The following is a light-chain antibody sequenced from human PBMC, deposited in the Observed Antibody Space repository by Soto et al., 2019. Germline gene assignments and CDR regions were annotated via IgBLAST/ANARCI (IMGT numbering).Light chain of an antibody. CDR2: GAS. J-gene: IGKJ3*01. CDR3: QQYNTGRLFT. CDR1: QSVSSN. V-gene: IGKV3-15*01. Sequence: EIVMTQSPATLSVSPGERATLSCRASQSVSSNLAWYQQKPGQAPRLLIYGASTRATGIPARFSGSGSGTEFTLTISSLQSEDFAVYYCQQYNTGRLFTFGPGTKVDIK.